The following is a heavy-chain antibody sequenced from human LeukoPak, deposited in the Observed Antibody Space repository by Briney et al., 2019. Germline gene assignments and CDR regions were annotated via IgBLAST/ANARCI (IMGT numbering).Heavy chain of an antibody. CDR3: ARERGTFRGYQLLSPSGQFDY. CDR2: INPSGGST. V-gene: IGHV1-46*01. Sequence: ASVKVSCKASGYTFTSYYMHWVRQAPGQGLEWMGIINPSGGSTSYAQKFQGRVTMTRDTSTSTVYMELSSLRSEDTAVYYCARERGTFRGYQLLSPSGQFDYWGQGTLVTVSS. D-gene: IGHD2-2*01. J-gene: IGHJ4*02. CDR1: GYTFTSYY.